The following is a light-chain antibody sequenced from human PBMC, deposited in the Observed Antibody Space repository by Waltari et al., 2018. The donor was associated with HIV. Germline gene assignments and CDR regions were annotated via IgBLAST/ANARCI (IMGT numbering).Light chain of an antibody. CDR3: AAWEDSLNGPIWV. CDR2: SNN. CDR1: SSNIGSYT. J-gene: IGLJ3*02. V-gene: IGLV1-44*01. Sequence: QSVLTQPPSASVTPGQRVTISCSGSSSNIGSYTVNWYQQIPGTAPKLLIFSNNYRPSGVPDRFSGSKSGTSASLAISGLHSDDEADYFCAAWEDSLNGPIWVFGGGTKLTVL.